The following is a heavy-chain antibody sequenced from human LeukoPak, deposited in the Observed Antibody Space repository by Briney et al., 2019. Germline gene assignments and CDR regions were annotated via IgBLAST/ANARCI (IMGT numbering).Heavy chain of an antibody. V-gene: IGHV4-59*01. CDR2: IYYSGST. Sequence: SETLSLTCAVSGASISSYDWSWIRQPPGKGLEWIGYIYYSGSTNYNPSLKSRVTISVDTSKNQFTLKLSSVTAADTAVYYCARGRYGWLPFDYWGQGTLVTVSS. CDR1: GASISSYD. J-gene: IGHJ4*02. D-gene: IGHD3-16*01. CDR3: ARGRYGWLPFDY.